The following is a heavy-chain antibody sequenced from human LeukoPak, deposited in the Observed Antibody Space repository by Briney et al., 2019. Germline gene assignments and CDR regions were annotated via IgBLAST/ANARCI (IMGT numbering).Heavy chain of an antibody. V-gene: IGHV1-46*01. D-gene: IGHD3-22*01. CDR1: ANTFTDFY. CDR3: AKAYYYDSSGYYSFVDY. Sequence: ASVKVSCKASANTFTDFYMHWVRQAPGQGLEWMGIFNPAGGRTSFAQKFQGRVTITRDTSTNTLYMELSSLRSEDTAVYYCAKAYYYDSSGYYSFVDYWGQGTLVTVSS. CDR2: FNPAGGRT. J-gene: IGHJ4*02.